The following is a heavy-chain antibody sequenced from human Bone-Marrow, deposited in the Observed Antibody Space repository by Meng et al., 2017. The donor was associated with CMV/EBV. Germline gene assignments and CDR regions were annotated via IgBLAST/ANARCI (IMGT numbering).Heavy chain of an antibody. J-gene: IGHJ6*02. CDR1: GGSFSGYY. V-gene: IGHV4-34*01. CDR3: ARDSAHYDFWVSSGMDV. CDR2: IYYSGTT. D-gene: IGHD3-3*01. Sequence: GSLRLSCAVYGGSFSGYYWGWIRQPPGKGLEWIGSIYYSGTTYYNPSLRSRVTISVDTSKNQFSLKLSSVTAADTAMYYCARDSAHYDFWVSSGMDVWGQGTTVTVSS.